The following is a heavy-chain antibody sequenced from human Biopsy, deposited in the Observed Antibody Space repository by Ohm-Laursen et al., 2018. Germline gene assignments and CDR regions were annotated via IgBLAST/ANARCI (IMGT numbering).Heavy chain of an antibody. J-gene: IGHJ4*01. Sequence: SLRLSCTASGFTFSSYAMNWVRQAPGKGLEWVSGITGSGGSTYYTDSVKGRFTISRDNSKNTLYLQMNSLRAEDTALYYCVRDRGHYYDKSDYKIGDWVWGHGTLVTVSS. CDR1: GFTFSSYA. V-gene: IGHV3-23*01. CDR3: VRDRGHYYDKSDYKIGDWV. D-gene: IGHD3-22*01. CDR2: ITGSGGST.